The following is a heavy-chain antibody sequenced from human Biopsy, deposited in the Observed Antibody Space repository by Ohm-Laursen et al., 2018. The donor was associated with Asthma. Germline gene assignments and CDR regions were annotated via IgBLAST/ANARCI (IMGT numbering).Heavy chain of an antibody. V-gene: IGHV3-30*18. Sequence: SLRLSCAASGFSFSEFVMHWVRQAPGKGLEWVAVISYDGSTKYYADSVKGRFTISRDNSKNTLYLQMSSLRVEDTAVYYCAKDPRIYSDNVADMDVWGQGTAVNVSS. CDR1: GFSFSEFV. CDR3: AKDPRIYSDNVADMDV. J-gene: IGHJ6*02. D-gene: IGHD4-17*01. CDR2: ISYDGSTK.